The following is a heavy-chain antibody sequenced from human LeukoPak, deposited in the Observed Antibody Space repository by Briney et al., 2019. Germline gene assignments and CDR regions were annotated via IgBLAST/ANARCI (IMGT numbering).Heavy chain of an antibody. D-gene: IGHD3-22*01. J-gene: IGHJ4*02. V-gene: IGHV1-24*01. CDR3: ATGGYYFKYYFDY. CDR2: FDPEDGET. Sequence: GASVKVSCKVSGYTLTELSMHWVRQAPGNGLEWMGGFDPEDGETIYAQKFQGRVTMTEDTSTDTAYMELSSLRSEDTAVYYCATGGYYFKYYFDYWGQGTLVTVSS. CDR1: GYTLTELS.